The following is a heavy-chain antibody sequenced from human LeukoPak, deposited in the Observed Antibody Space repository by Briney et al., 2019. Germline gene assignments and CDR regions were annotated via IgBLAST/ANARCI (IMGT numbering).Heavy chain of an antibody. Sequence: PGGSLRLSCAASGFTFSSYAMSWVRQAPGKGLEWVANINQDGSEKYYVDSVKGRFTISRDNAKNSLYLQMNSLRAEDTAVYYCARMRSYYTGFDYWGQGTLVTVSS. CDR1: GFTFSSYA. CDR3: ARMRSYYTGFDY. V-gene: IGHV3-7*01. CDR2: INQDGSEK. D-gene: IGHD1-26*01. J-gene: IGHJ4*02.